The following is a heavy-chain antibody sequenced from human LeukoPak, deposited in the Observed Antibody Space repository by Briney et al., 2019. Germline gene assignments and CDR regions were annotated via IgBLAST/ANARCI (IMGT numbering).Heavy chain of an antibody. CDR3: TASGTIAARLLYYYYMDV. D-gene: IGHD6-6*01. CDR1: GGSITGYY. Sequence: PSETLSLTCTVSGGSITGYYWSWIRQPPGKGLEWIGYIYTSESTNYNPSLKSRVAISVDTSKNQLSLKLSSVTAADTAVYYCTASGTIAARLLYYYYMDVWGTGTTVTVSS. J-gene: IGHJ6*03. V-gene: IGHV4-4*09. CDR2: IYTSEST.